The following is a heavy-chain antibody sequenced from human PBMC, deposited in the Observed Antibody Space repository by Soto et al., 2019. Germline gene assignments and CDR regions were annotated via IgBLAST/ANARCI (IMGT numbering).Heavy chain of an antibody. D-gene: IGHD3-16*01. Sequence: SETLSLTCAVSGASIGTSNWWSWVRQSPGKGLEWIGEIHDSGSTKYNPSLKSRVTISLDKSKNQFSLNVSSVTAADTAVYYCASLGETAPHDDKGGGGVLVTVSS. CDR3: ASLGETAPHDDK. J-gene: IGHJ4*02. CDR1: GASIGTSNW. CDR2: IHDSGST. V-gene: IGHV4-4*02.